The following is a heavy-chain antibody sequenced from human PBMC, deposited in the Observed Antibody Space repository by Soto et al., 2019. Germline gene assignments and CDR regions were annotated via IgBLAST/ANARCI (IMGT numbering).Heavy chain of an antibody. Sequence: PSVTRSRTCTVCGGCISNAEYYCSWIRQPPGNGLEWIGYISHSGSPDYNPSLKSRFTILVDTSKNQFSLKLSSVTVADTAVYYCARDGPGYDSGQIDYWAQGILVTVSS. CDR3: ARDGPGYDSGQIDY. D-gene: IGHD6-19*01. V-gene: IGHV4-30-4*01. CDR1: GGCISNAEYY. J-gene: IGHJ4*02. CDR2: ISHSGSP.